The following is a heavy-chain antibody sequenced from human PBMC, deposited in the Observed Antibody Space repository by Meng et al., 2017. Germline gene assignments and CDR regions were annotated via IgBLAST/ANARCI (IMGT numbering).Heavy chain of an antibody. CDR1: GFTFSSYA. V-gene: IGHV3-30*01. CDR3: ASGSQWLFPY. CDR2: ISYDGSNK. D-gene: IGHD6-19*01. J-gene: IGHJ4*02. Sequence: VQLVDAWGGVVQPGRSLRLSCAASGFTFSSYAMHWVRQAPGKGLEWVAVISYDGSNKYYADSVKGRFTISRDNSKNTLYLQMNSLRAEDTAVYYCASGSQWLFPYWGQGTLVTVSS.